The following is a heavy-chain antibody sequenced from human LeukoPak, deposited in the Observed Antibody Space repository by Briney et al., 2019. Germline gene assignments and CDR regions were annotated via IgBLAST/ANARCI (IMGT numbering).Heavy chain of an antibody. CDR1: GGSISSYY. D-gene: IGHD5-12*01. J-gene: IGHJ4*02. Sequence: PSETLSLTCTVSGGSISSYYWSWIRQPPGKGLEWIGYIYYSGSTNYNPSLKSRVTISVDTSKNQFSLKLSSVTAADTAVYYRARLTRGYSGYDFYYFDYWGQGTLVTVSS. CDR3: ARLTRGYSGYDFYYFDY. V-gene: IGHV4-59*01. CDR2: IYYSGST.